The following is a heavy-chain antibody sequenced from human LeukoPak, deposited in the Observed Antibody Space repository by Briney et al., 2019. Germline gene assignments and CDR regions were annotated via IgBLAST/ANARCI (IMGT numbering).Heavy chain of an antibody. CDR2: ISSSGSTI. V-gene: IGHV3-11*01. J-gene: IGHJ4*02. CDR3: TRERTGYSSSWYFY. D-gene: IGHD6-13*01. Sequence: GGSLRLSCAASGFTFSDYYMSWIRQAPGKGLEWVSYISSSGSTIYYADSVKGRFTISRDNAKNSLYLQMNSLKTEDTAVYYCTRERTGYSSSWYFYWGQGTLVTVSS. CDR1: GFTFSDYY.